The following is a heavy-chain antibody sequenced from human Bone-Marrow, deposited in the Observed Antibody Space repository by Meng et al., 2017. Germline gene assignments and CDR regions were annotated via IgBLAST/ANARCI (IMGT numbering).Heavy chain of an antibody. V-gene: IGHV4-38-2*02. CDR2: IYHSGST. CDR1: GYSISSGYY. CDR3: ARRYSSSWYPGGLDYGMDV. D-gene: IGHD6-13*01. J-gene: IGHJ6*02. Sequence: SETLSLTCTVPGYSISSGYYWGWIRQPPGRGLEWIGSIYHSGSTYYNPSFKSRDTISVDTSKNHFTLKLSAMTAADTAVYYCARRYSSSWYPGGLDYGMDVWGQGTMVTVSS.